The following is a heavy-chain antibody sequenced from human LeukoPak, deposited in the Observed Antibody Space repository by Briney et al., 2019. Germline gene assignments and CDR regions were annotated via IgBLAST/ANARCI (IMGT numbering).Heavy chain of an antibody. V-gene: IGHV1-8*01. CDR2: MNPNSGNT. CDR3: ARGSEESGYSSGWYPYYYYYYMDV. D-gene: IGHD6-19*01. J-gene: IGHJ6*03. Sequence: GAPVKVSCKASGYTFTSYDINWVRQATGQGLEWMGWMNPNSGNTGYAQKFQGRVTMTRNTSISTAYMELSSLRSEDTAVYYCARGSEESGYSSGWYPYYYYYYMDVWGKGTTVTISS. CDR1: GYTFTSYD.